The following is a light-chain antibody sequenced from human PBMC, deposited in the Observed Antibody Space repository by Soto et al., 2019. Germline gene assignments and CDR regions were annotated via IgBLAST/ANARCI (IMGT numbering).Light chain of an antibody. V-gene: IGLV2-14*01. J-gene: IGLJ3*02. CDR2: EVT. CDR1: TNDIGGYNY. Sequence: QSALTQPASVSGSPGQSITISCTGTTNDIGGYNYVSWYQQHPGKAPKLMIFEVTNRPSGVSNRFSGSKSGNTASLTISGLQAEDEAVYYCSSYTRSATWVFGGGTKVTVL. CDR3: SSYTRSATWV.